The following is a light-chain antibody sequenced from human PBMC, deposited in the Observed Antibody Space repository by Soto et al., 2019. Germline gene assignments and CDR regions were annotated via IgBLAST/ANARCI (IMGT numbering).Light chain of an antibody. V-gene: IGKV1-5*03. J-gene: IGKJ1*01. CDR1: QSISSW. Sequence: DIQMTQSPSTLSGSVGDRVTITCRASQSISSWLAWYQQKPGKAPKLLIYKASSLESGVPSRFSGSGSGTEFTLTISSLQPDDFATYYCQQYNSYSPGFGQGTKVEIK. CDR3: QQYNSYSPG. CDR2: KAS.